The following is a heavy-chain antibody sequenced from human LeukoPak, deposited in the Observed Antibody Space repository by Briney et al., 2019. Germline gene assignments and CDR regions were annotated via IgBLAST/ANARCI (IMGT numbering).Heavy chain of an antibody. CDR1: GYSFTSYW. D-gene: IGHD3-10*01. V-gene: IGHV5-51*01. CDR2: IYPGDSDT. J-gene: IGHJ5*02. CDR3: ARVPTMVRGVIYWFDP. Sequence: GESLQISFKGSGYSFTSYWIGWVRPMPGKGLEWMGIIYPGDSDTRYSPSFQDQVTISADKSISTAYLQWSSLKASDTAMYYCARVPTMVRGVIYWFDPWGQGTLVTVSS.